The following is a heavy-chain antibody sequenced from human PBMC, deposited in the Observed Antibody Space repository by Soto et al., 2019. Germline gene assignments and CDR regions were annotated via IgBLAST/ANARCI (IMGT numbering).Heavy chain of an antibody. Sequence: VQLLESGGGLIQPGGSLRLSCAASGFTFSYGIHWLRQAPGKGLERVAYISYDSSNKFYGDSVKGRFTISRDNSKNTQVLQMNSLLAEDTAVYYCAKLVIGYCSGNTCDDYWGQGTLVAVSS. D-gene: IGHD2-15*01. J-gene: IGHJ4*02. CDR3: AKLVIGYCSGNTCDDY. CDR2: ISYDSSNK. V-gene: IGHV3-30*18. CDR1: GFTFSYG.